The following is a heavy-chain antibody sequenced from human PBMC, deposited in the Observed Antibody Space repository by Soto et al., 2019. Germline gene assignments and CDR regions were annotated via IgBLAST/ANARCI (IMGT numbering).Heavy chain of an antibody. CDR2: ISSGSKTI. CDR1: GFTFSGYS. D-gene: IGHD3-9*01. V-gene: IGHV3-48*02. J-gene: IGHJ4*02. Sequence: GGSLRLSCAASGFTFSGYSVNWVRQAPGKGLEWVSYISSGSKTIYYAESVKGRFTVSRDNARNSQYLQMNSLRDEDTAVYYCAREDILGVRSFDYWGQGTLVTSPQ. CDR3: AREDILGVRSFDY.